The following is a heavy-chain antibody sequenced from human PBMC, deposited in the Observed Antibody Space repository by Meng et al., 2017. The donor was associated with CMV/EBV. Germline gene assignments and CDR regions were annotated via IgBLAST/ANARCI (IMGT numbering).Heavy chain of an antibody. CDR2: INHSGST. J-gene: IGHJ4*02. V-gene: IGHV4-34*01. D-gene: IGHD6-13*01. CDR3: ARNKARSSSSWYHFDY. Sequence: SETLSLTCAVYGGSFSAYYWSWIHQPPGKGLEWIGEINHSGSTNYNPSLKSRVTISVDTSKNQFSLKLSSVTAADTAVYYCARNKARSSSSWYHFDYWGQGTLVTVSS. CDR1: GGSFSAYY.